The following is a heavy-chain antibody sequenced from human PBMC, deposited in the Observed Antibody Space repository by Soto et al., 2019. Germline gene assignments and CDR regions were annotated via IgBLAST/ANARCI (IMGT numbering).Heavy chain of an antibody. Sequence: QMQLQQWGAGLLKPSETLSLTCAVYGGSFSGSYWSWIRQSPGKGLEWIGEINHIGRTNYNSSLKSRVPISVDTSTNQFALKLRSVTAAYTAVYYSARRTASGWFFDSWGRGNLVIVSS. CDR3: ARRTASGWFFDS. J-gene: IGHJ4*02. CDR1: GGSFSGSY. V-gene: IGHV4-34*02. CDR2: INHIGRT. D-gene: IGHD6-13*01.